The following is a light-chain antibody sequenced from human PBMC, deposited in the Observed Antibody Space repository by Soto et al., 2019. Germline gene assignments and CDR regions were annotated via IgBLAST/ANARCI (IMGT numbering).Light chain of an antibody. V-gene: IGLV2-18*01. Sequence: QSALTQPPSVSGSPGQSVTIYCSGTIDDVTAYYRVSWYQQTPGTAPKLMIYDVSNRPSGVPDRFSGSRSGNTASLTISGLQAEAEGDYYYSVYTRTSTNVFGTGTKLTVL. CDR2: DVS. CDR1: IDDVTAYYR. J-gene: IGLJ1*01. CDR3: SVYTRTSTNV.